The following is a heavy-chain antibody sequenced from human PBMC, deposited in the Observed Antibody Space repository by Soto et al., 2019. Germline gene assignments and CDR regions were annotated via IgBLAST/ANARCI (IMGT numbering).Heavy chain of an antibody. J-gene: IGHJ4*02. Sequence: QVHLVESGGGVVQPGRSLRLSCTASGFTFSSYGMSWVRQAPGKGLEWMTIISYDGSLKYYADSVKGRFTVSRNNSKNTLYLQMNSLRADDTAVYYCAKEIKPVSSPWDFDNWGQGTLVTVSS. V-gene: IGHV3-30*18. CDR3: AKEIKPVSSPWDFDN. D-gene: IGHD1-26*01. CDR2: ISYDGSLK. CDR1: GFTFSSYG.